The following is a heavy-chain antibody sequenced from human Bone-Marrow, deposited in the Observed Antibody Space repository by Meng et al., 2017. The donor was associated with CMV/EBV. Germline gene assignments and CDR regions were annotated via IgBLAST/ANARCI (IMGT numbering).Heavy chain of an antibody. CDR2: INPNSGGT. J-gene: IGHJ6*02. V-gene: IGHV1-2*02. CDR1: GYTFTGYY. Sequence: ASVKVSCKASGYTFTGYYMHWVRQAPGQGLEWMGWINPNSGGTNYAQKLQGRVTMTTDTSASTAYMELRSLTSDDTAVYYCTRATETLYERPLSRVPTYYYYGMDVWGQGTTVTISS. D-gene: IGHD3-3*01. CDR3: TRATETLYERPLSRVPTYYYYGMDV.